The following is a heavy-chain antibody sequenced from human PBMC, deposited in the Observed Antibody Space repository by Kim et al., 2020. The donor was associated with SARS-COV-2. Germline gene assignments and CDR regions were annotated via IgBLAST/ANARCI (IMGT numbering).Heavy chain of an antibody. CDR2: ISYDGSNK. V-gene: IGHV3-30*03. J-gene: IGHJ3*02. D-gene: IGHD3-22*01. CDR1: GFTFSSYG. CDR3: ATMIVVIDAFDI. Sequence: GGSLRLSCAASGFTFSSYGMHWVRQAPGKGLEWVAVISYDGSNKYYADSVKGRFTISRDNSKNTLYLQMNSLRAEDTAVYYCATMIVVIDAFDIWGQGTMVTVSS.